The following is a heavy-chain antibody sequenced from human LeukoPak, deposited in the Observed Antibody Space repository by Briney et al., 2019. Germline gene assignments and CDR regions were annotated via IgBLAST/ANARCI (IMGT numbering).Heavy chain of an antibody. CDR2: IYSGGST. CDR1: GFTVSSNY. D-gene: IGHD6-13*01. Sequence: GGSLRLSCAASGFTVSSNYMSWVRQAPGKGLEWVSVIYSGGSTYYADSVKGRFTISRDNSKNALYLQMNSLRAEDTAVYYCARGIGVAAAPNWFDPWGQGTLVTVSS. CDR3: ARGIGVAAAPNWFDP. J-gene: IGHJ5*02. V-gene: IGHV3-66*01.